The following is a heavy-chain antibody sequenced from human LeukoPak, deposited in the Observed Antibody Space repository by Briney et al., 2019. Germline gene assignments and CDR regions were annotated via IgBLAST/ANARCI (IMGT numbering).Heavy chain of an antibody. CDR2: ISAYNGNT. CDR3: ARSSGRSPNRDYMDV. CDR1: GYTFTSYG. V-gene: IGHV1-18*01. J-gene: IGHJ6*03. D-gene: IGHD1-14*01. Sequence: ASVKVSCKASGYTFTSYGISWVRQAPGQGLEWMGWISAYNGNTNYAQKFQGRVTMTRDTSTSTVYMELSSLRSDDTAVYYCARSSGRSPNRDYMDVWGKGTTVTISS.